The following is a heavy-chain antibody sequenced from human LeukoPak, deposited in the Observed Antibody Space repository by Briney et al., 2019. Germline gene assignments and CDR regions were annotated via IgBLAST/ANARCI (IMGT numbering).Heavy chain of an antibody. J-gene: IGHJ6*03. Sequence: SETLSLTCAVYGGSFSGYYWSWIRQPPGKGLEWIGEINHSGSTNYNPSLKSRVTISVDTSKNQFSLKLSSLTAAHTAVYYCXXXXXXXXXXXXXDYYYYYMDVWGKGTTVTVSS. CDR1: GGSFSGYY. V-gene: IGHV4-34*01. CDR3: XXXXXXXXXXXXXDYYYYYMDV. CDR2: INHSGST.